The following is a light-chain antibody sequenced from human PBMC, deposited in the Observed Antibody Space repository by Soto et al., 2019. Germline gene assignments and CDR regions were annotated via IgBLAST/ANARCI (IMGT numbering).Light chain of an antibody. J-gene: IGLJ3*02. CDR2: EVT. Sequence: QSALTQPPSASGSPGQSVTISCTGTSSDVGAYKYVSWYQQYPGKAPKLMIYEVTKRPSGVPDHFSGSKSGNTASLTVSGIQAEDEADYYCTSYVGNDIWVFGGGTKVTVL. V-gene: IGLV2-8*01. CDR1: SSDVGAYKY. CDR3: TSYVGNDIWV.